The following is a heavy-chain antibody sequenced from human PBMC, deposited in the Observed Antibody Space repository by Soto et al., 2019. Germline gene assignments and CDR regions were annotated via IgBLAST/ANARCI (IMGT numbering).Heavy chain of an antibody. V-gene: IGHV4-31*03. CDR3: ARWLQCDSYYGMDV. CDR1: GGSLSSGGYY. Sequence: VHLQESGPGLVKPSQTLSLPCTVSGGSLSSGGYYWTWIRQHPGKGLEWIGYIYYSGSTSYNPSLKSRVTITVDTSKNRCSLKLSSVTAADTAVYYCARWLQCDSYYGMDVWGQGTTVTVTS. D-gene: IGHD5-12*01. CDR2: IYYSGST. J-gene: IGHJ6*02.